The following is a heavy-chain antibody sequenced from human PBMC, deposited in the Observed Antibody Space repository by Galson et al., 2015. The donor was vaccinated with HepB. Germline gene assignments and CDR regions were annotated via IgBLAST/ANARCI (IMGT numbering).Heavy chain of an antibody. CDR2: ISYDGSKT. CDR3: ARDKYSSGWYYFEY. Sequence: SLRLSCAASGFTFNQYAMHWVRQAPGKGLEWVAVISYDGSKTDYADSVTGRFTISRDNSKNTLYLDANSLRPEDTALYFCARDKYSSGWYYFEYWGQGTLVTVSP. V-gene: IGHV3-30*03. J-gene: IGHJ4*02. D-gene: IGHD6-19*01. CDR1: GFTFNQYA.